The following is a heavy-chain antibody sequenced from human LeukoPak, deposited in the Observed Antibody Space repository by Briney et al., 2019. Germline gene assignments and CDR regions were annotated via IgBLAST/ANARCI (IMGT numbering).Heavy chain of an antibody. V-gene: IGHV3-30-3*01. J-gene: IGHJ3*02. CDR1: GFTFSSYA. CDR2: ISYDGSNK. Sequence: PGGSLRLSCAASGFTFSSYAMHWVRQAPGKGLEWVAVISYDGSNKYYADSVKGRFTISRDNSKNTLYLQMNSLRAEDTAVYYCAREIWELSHAFDIWGQGTMVTVSS. CDR3: AREIWELSHAFDI. D-gene: IGHD1-26*01.